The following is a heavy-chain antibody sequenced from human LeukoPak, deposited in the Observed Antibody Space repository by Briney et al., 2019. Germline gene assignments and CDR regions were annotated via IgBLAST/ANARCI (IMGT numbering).Heavy chain of an antibody. Sequence: SETLSLTCTVSGGSISSYYWSWIRQPPGKGLEWIGYIYYSRSTNYNPSLKSRVTISVDTSKNQFSLKLSSVTAADTAVYYCASGGLVGAAPAYYYGMDVWGQGTTVTVSS. D-gene: IGHD1-26*01. V-gene: IGHV4-59*08. CDR2: IYYSRST. CDR1: GGSISSYY. J-gene: IGHJ6*02. CDR3: ASGGLVGAAPAYYYGMDV.